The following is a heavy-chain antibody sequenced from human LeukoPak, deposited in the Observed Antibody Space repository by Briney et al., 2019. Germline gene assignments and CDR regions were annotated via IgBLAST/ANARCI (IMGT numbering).Heavy chain of an antibody. CDR2: IYYSGST. V-gene: IGHV4-59*01. CDR3: AREADYGSGSPDTFDY. D-gene: IGHD3-10*01. CDR1: GGSISSYY. J-gene: IGHJ4*02. Sequence: SETLSLTCTVSGGSISSYYWSWIRQPPGKGLEWIGYIYYSGSTNYNPSLKSRVTISVDTSKNQFSLKLSSVTAADTAVYYCAREADYGSGSPDTFDYWGQRTLVTVSS.